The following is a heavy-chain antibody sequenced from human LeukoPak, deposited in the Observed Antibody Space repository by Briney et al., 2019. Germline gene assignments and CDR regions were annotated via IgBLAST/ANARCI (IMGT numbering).Heavy chain of an antibody. CDR1: QFTFSRFA. D-gene: IGHD2-21*01. CDR2: LSGSGTAT. Sequence: GGSLRLSCEASQFTFSRFAMSWIRQAPGKGLEWVSTLSGSGTATYYADSVKGRFTTSRDNSKDTLYLQMDNLRADDTAVYYCAKHLGSHSFLFYYMDVWGTGTSVIVSS. V-gene: IGHV3-23*01. CDR3: AKHLGSHSFLFYYMDV. J-gene: IGHJ6*03.